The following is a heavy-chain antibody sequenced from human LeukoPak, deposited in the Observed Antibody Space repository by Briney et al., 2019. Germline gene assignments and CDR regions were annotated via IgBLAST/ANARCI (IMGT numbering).Heavy chain of an antibody. J-gene: IGHJ4*02. V-gene: IGHV4-4*02. CDR2: IYHSGST. Sequence: ASGTLSLTCAVSGGSISSSNWWTWVRQPPGKGLEWIGEIYHSGSTNYNPSLKSRVTISVDKSKNQFSLKLNSVTAADTAVYYCARSISAMVRGAPHYWGQGTLVTVSS. CDR3: ARSISAMVRGAPHY. D-gene: IGHD3-10*01. CDR1: GGSISSSNW.